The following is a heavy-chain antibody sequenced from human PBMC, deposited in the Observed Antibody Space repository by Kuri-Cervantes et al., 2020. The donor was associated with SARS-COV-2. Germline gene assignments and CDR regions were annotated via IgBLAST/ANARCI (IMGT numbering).Heavy chain of an antibody. J-gene: IGHJ6*02. CDR3: ARGGVAVAGGKYYYYGMDV. D-gene: IGHD6-19*01. CDR2: IYYSGST. CDR1: GGSISSGGYY. V-gene: IGHV4-31*03. Sequence: SETLSLTCTVSGGSISSGGYYWSWIRQHPGKGLEWIGYIYYSGSTYYNPSLKSRVTISVDTSKNQFSLKLSSVTAADTAVYYCARGGVAVAGGKYYYYGMDVWGQGTTVTVSS.